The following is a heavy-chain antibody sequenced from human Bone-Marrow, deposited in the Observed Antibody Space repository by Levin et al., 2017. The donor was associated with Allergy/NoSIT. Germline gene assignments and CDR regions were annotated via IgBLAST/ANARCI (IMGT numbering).Heavy chain of an antibody. CDR3: ARTAGNLRHDLDC. CDR2: LSYDGTTE. V-gene: IGHV3-30*03. D-gene: IGHD1-1*01. CDR1: GFTFGNHG. J-gene: IGHJ4*01. Sequence: GGSLRLSCVGSGFTFGNHGIHWVRQAPGKGLEWLSVLSYDGTTEYYADSVKGRLTMSSDNSKNTVYLQIERLRPDDTAVFYCARTAGNLRHDLDCWGQGTLVTVSS.